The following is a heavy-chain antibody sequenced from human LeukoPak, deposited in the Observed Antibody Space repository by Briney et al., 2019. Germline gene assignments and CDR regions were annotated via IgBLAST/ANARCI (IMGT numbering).Heavy chain of an antibody. D-gene: IGHD2-2*01. CDR1: GFTFSNYW. J-gene: IGHJ3*02. Sequence: GGSLRLSCAASGFTFSNYWMTWVRQAPGKGLEWVANINQDGSEKYYVDSVKGRFTISRDNAKNSLYLQINSLRAEDMALYYCAKGYCSSTSCFDAFDIWGQGTMVTVSS. CDR3: AKGYCSSTSCFDAFDI. CDR2: INQDGSEK. V-gene: IGHV3-7*03.